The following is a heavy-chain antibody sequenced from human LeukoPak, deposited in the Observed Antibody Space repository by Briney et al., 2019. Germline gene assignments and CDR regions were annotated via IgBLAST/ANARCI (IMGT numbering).Heavy chain of an antibody. V-gene: IGHV1-8*01. D-gene: IGHD2-2*01. CDR3: ARGLGYCSSTSCSNWFDP. J-gene: IGHJ5*02. Sequence: ASVKVSCRASGYTFTSYDINWVRQATGQGLEWMGWMNPNSGNTGYAQKFQGRVTMTRNTSISTAYMELSSLRSEDTAVYYCARGLGYCSSTSCSNWFDPWGQGTLVTVSS. CDR2: MNPNSGNT. CDR1: GYTFTSYD.